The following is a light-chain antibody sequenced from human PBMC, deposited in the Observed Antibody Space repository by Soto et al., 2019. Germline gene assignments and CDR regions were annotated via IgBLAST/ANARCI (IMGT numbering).Light chain of an antibody. CDR2: GAS. CDR3: QHYNNWPLT. Sequence: EIVMTQSPATLSVSPGERATLSCRASQSISNKLGWYQQKPGQAPRLLIYGASTRATGIPGRFSGSGSGTEFTLTISTVRSEDLAVYYCQHYNNWPLTFGRGTKVDIK. J-gene: IGKJ4*01. CDR1: QSISNK. V-gene: IGKV3-15*01.